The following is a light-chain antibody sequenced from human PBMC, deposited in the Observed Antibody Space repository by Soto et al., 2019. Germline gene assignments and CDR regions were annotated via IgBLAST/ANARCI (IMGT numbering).Light chain of an antibody. CDR3: QQLNSYPIT. CDR2: AAS. J-gene: IGKJ5*01. V-gene: IGKV1-9*01. CDR1: QGINTF. Sequence: IQLTQSPSSLSASVGDRVTITCRASQGINTFLAWYQQKAGKAPKLLIYAASTLQSGVPSRFSGSGSGTDFTLTIRSMQSEDFANYYCQQLNSYPITFGQGTRLEIK.